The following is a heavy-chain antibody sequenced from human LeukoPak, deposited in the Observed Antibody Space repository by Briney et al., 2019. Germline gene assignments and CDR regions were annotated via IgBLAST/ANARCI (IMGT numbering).Heavy chain of an antibody. J-gene: IGHJ5*02. CDR1: GGSISSYY. V-gene: IGHV4-59*01. CDR3: ARESHSSSWYPNWFDP. Sequence: SETLSLTCTVSGGSISSYYWSWIRQPPGKGLEWIGYIYYSGSTNYNPSLKSRVTISVDTSKKQFSLKLSSVTAADTAVYYCARESHSSSWYPNWFDPWGQRTLVTVSS. CDR2: IYYSGST. D-gene: IGHD6-13*01.